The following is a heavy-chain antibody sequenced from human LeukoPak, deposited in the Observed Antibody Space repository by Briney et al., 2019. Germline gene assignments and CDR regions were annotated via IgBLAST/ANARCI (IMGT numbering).Heavy chain of an antibody. D-gene: IGHD1-7*01. J-gene: IGHJ6*02. CDR1: GGSISSGDYY. Sequence: PSETLSLTCTVSGGSISSGDYYWSWIRQHPGKGLEWIAYIYYTGSIYYNPSLKSRVTMSVDTSKNQFSLKLNSVTAADTAVYYCARERSVGLGTSYYHYGVDVWGQGTSVTVSS. CDR2: IYYTGSI. CDR3: ARERSVGLGTSYYHYGVDV. V-gene: IGHV4-31*03.